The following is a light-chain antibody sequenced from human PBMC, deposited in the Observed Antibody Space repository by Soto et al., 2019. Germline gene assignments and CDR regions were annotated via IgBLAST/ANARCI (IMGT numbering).Light chain of an antibody. J-gene: IGLJ3*02. CDR1: SGHSSYA. CDR2: LKSDGSH. CDR3: QTWGTGIRV. V-gene: IGLV4-69*01. Sequence: QPVLTQSPSASASPGASVKLTCTLSSGHSSYAIAWHQQQPEKGPRYLMNLKSDGSHTKGDGIPDRFSGSSSGAERYLTISSLQSEDEADYYCQTWGTGIRVFGGGTKVTVL.